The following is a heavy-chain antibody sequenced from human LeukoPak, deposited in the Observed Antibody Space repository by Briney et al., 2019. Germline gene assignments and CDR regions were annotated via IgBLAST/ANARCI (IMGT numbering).Heavy chain of an antibody. Sequence: SETLSLTCTVSGGSISSSSYYWGWIRQPPGKGLEWIGSIYYSGSTYYNPSLKSRVTISVDTSKNQFSLKLSSVTAADTAVYYCARDPLYPSYSSSWYGGASDYWGQGTLVTVSS. CDR3: ARDPLYPSYSSSWYGGASDY. D-gene: IGHD6-13*01. CDR2: IYYSGST. V-gene: IGHV4-39*07. J-gene: IGHJ4*02. CDR1: GGSISSSSYY.